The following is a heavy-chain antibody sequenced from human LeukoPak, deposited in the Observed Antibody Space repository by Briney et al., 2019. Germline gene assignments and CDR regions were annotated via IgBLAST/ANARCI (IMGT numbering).Heavy chain of an antibody. CDR3: ARSLLDSSGWYYFDY. V-gene: IGHV3-13*05. Sequence: PGGSLRPSCAASGFTFSSYDMHWVRQATGKGLEWVSAIGTAGDPYYPGSVKGRFTISRENAKNSLYLQMNSLRAGDTAVYYCARSLLDSSGWYYFDYWGQGTLVTVSS. CDR1: GFTFSSYD. CDR2: IGTAGDP. D-gene: IGHD6-19*01. J-gene: IGHJ4*02.